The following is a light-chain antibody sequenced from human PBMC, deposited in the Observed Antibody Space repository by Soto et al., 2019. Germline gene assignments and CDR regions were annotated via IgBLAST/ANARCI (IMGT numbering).Light chain of an antibody. J-gene: IGKJ2*03. CDR2: DAS. CDR1: QSVSDNY. CDR3: QQYGSSLYS. Sequence: EIVLTQSPATLSLSPGERATLSCGASQSVSDNYLAWYQQKPGLAPRLLIYDASTRATGIPDRFSGSGSGTDFTLTISRLEPVDFAVYYCQQYGSSLYSFGQGTKLEIK. V-gene: IGKV3D-20*01.